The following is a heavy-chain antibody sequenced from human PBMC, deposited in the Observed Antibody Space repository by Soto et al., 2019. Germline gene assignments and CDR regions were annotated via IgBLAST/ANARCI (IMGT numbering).Heavy chain of an antibody. CDR3: AKGGGGVGGCLAY. J-gene: IGHJ4*02. D-gene: IGHD1-26*01. CDR2: ISYDGSNE. CDR1: GFTFSSYG. V-gene: IGHV3-30*18. Sequence: QVQLVESGGGVVQPGRSLRLSCAASGFTFSSYGMHWVRQAPGKGLEWVALISYDGSNEYYADSVKGRFTISRDNSKNTLYRKRNGLRAEDRAVYYCAKGGGGVGGCLAYGGQEPLVPVSS.